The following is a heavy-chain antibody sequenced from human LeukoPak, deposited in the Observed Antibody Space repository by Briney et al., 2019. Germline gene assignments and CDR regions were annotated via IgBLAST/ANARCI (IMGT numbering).Heavy chain of an antibody. Sequence: GASVKVSCKASRFTFTSSAVQWVRQARGQRLDWIGWIVVGSGNTNYAQKFQERVTITRDMSTSTAYMELSSLRSEDTAVYYCAADFYGSGIFDYFDYWGQGTLVTVSS. CDR3: AADFYGSGIFDYFDY. CDR2: IVVGSGNT. CDR1: RFTFTSSA. D-gene: IGHD3-10*01. V-gene: IGHV1-58*01. J-gene: IGHJ4*02.